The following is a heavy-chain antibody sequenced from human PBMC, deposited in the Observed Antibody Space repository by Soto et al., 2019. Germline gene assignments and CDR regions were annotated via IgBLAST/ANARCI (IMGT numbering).Heavy chain of an antibody. V-gene: IGHV3-33*01. CDR2: IWYDGSNK. Sequence: GGSLRLSCAASGFTFSSYGMHWVRQAPGKGLEWVAVIWYDGSNKYYADSVKGRFTISRDNSKNTLYLQMNSLRAEDTAVYYCARGVEWGYDYGETGPLDYWGQGTLVTVSS. D-gene: IGHD4-17*01. J-gene: IGHJ4*02. CDR1: GFTFSSYG. CDR3: ARGVEWGYDYGETGPLDY.